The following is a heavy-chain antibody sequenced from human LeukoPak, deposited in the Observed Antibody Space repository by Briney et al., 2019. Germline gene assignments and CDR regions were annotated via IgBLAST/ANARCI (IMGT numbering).Heavy chain of an antibody. J-gene: IGHJ4*02. Sequence: AGSLRLSCAASGFTVSSNYMTWVRQAPGKGLEWVSVIYSGGSILYADSVKGRFTISRDNSKNTLYLQMNILRAEDTAVYYCARALRDGYNRGFDYWGEGTLVSVSS. D-gene: IGHD5-24*01. V-gene: IGHV3-66*01. CDR1: GFTVSSNY. CDR2: IYSGGSI. CDR3: ARALRDGYNRGFDY.